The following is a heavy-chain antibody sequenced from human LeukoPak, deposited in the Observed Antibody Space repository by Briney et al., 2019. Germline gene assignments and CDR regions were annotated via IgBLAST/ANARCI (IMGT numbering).Heavy chain of an antibody. Sequence: GGSLRLSCAASGFTFDNAWMNWVRQAPGKGLEWVGRVKSKTDGGTTDYAAPVKGRFTISRDDSENTLFLQLNSLKTEDTALYYCTTVGSTSPIAEEYFDYWGQGTLVTVSS. J-gene: IGHJ4*02. V-gene: IGHV3-15*01. D-gene: IGHD1-26*01. CDR3: TTVGSTSPIAEEYFDY. CDR2: VKSKTDGGTT. CDR1: GFTFDNAW.